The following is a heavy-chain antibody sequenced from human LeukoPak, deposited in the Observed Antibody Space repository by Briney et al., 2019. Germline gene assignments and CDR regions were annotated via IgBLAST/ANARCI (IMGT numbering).Heavy chain of an antibody. D-gene: IGHD6-13*01. Sequence: GESLKISCKGSGYRFTDYWIGWVRQMPGKGLEWMGIIYPGDSDTRYSPSFQGQVTISADKSISTAYLQWSSLKASDTAMYYCARHTIIASSGSDYWGQGTLVTVSS. CDR1: GYRFTDYW. CDR2: IYPGDSDT. V-gene: IGHV5-51*01. J-gene: IGHJ4*02. CDR3: ARHTIIASSGSDY.